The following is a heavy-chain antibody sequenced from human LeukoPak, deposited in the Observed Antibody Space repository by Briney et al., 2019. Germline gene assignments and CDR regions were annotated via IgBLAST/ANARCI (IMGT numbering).Heavy chain of an antibody. V-gene: IGHV3-7*05. CDR3: ASNGYCSGGSCYSFEYVY. CDR2: IKQDGTDK. J-gene: IGHJ4*02. CDR1: GFTFSSYW. D-gene: IGHD2-15*01. Sequence: GSLRLSCAASGFTFSSYWMSWVRQAPGKGLEWVANIKQDGTDKYYVDSVKGRFTISRDDAKTSLYLQMNSLRAGDTAVYYCASNGYCSGGSCYSFEYVYWGQGTLVTVSS.